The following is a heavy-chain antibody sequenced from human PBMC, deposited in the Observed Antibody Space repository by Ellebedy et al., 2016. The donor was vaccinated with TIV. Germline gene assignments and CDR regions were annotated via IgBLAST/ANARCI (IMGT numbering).Heavy chain of an antibody. CDR1: GFTVSRNY. Sequence: GGSLRLXXAASGFTVSRNYMSWVRQAPGKGLEWVSVVYTGGATYYADSVKGRFTISRDNAVNTLYLQMNSLRADDTAVYFCARDLVLGSGSSDLWGQGTLVTVSS. V-gene: IGHV3-53*01. D-gene: IGHD3-10*01. CDR2: VYTGGAT. J-gene: IGHJ4*02. CDR3: ARDLVLGSGSSDL.